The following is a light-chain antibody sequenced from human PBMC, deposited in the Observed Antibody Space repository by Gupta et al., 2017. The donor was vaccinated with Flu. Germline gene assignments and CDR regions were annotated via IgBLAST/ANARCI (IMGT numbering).Light chain of an antibody. CDR1: QGIRNY. J-gene: IGKJ3*01. CDR3: QHENSSPFT. CDR2: AAS. Sequence: DIKMNQSPSSLYASVGDRVTITCRASQGIRNYLDWFQQNPGKAPKSLIYAASRLQSGVPSRFSGSGSGTDFTLTISSLQPEDFATYYCQHENSSPFTFGHGTKVDIK. V-gene: IGKV1-16*01.